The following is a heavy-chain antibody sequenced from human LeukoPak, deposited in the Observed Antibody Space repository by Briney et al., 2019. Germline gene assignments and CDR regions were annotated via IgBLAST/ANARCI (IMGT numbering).Heavy chain of an antibody. Sequence: TGGSLRLSCAASGFTVSSNYMSWVRQAPGKGLEWVSVIYSGGSTYYADSVKGRFTISRDNSKNTLYLQMNSLRAEDTAVYYCATELRYCGGDCYSGAFDIWGQGTMVTVSS. V-gene: IGHV3-53*01. J-gene: IGHJ3*02. CDR1: GFTVSSNY. D-gene: IGHD2-21*02. CDR3: ATELRYCGGDCYSGAFDI. CDR2: IYSGGST.